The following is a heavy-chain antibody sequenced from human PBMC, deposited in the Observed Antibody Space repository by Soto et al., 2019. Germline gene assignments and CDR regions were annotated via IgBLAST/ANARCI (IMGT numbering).Heavy chain of an antibody. D-gene: IGHD3-10*01. CDR1: GGSISSSSYY. V-gene: IGHV4-39*01. CDR3: ARPRTPSYYGSGSYLIRGIYMDV. CDR2: IYYSGST. J-gene: IGHJ6*03. Sequence: SETLSLTCTVSGGSISSSSYYWGWIRQPPGKGLEWIGSIYYSGSTYYNPSLKSRVTISVDTSKNQFSLKLSSVTAADKAVYYCARPRTPSYYGSGSYLIRGIYMDVWGKGTTVTVSS.